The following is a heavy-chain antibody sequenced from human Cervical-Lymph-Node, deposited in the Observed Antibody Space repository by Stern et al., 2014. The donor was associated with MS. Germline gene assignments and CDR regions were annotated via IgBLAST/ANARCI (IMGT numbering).Heavy chain of an antibody. CDR3: LAGRAGYPFDY. CDR2: IHSSGST. D-gene: IGHD3-9*01. CDR1: GGSIRSHY. Sequence: QVQLQESGPGLVKPSETLSLTCRVFGGSIRSHYWTWMRQPPGKGLEWIANIHSSGSTHDTPSIMSRGTLSPQMSTNQDALRLSSVTAADTAVYYCLAGRAGYPFDYWGQGSQVSVSS. V-gene: IGHV4-59*11. J-gene: IGHJ4*02.